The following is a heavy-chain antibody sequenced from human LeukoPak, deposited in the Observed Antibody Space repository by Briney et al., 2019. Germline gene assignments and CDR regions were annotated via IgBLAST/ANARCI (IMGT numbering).Heavy chain of an antibody. CDR1: GGTFSSYA. D-gene: IGHD2-15*01. CDR2: IIPIFGTA. CDR3: ARERGPGYCSGGSCYSTRYGMAV. V-gene: IGHV1-69*01. Sequence: ASVKVSCKASGGTFSSYAISWVRQAPGQGLEGMGGIIPIFGTANYAQKFQRRVTMTADESTSTAYMELSSLRSEETAVYYCARERGPGYCSGGSCYSTRYGMAVWGQGTTPTVSS. J-gene: IGHJ6*02.